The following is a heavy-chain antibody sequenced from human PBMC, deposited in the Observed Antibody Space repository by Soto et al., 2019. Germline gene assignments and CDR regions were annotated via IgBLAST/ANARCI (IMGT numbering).Heavy chain of an antibody. Sequence: VQLVQSGAEVQKPGASVKVSCTASGYIFTDYYMHWVRQAPGLGREWMGIINTGDGTTKYAQSFQGRVTLTRDTSTNTVYMEMSGLRSEDTAMYYCVRGEDCAGGSCYSLDVWGPGTTLTVSS. CDR3: VRGEDCAGGSCYSLDV. CDR1: GYIFTDYY. D-gene: IGHD2-15*01. J-gene: IGHJ6*02. CDR2: INTGDGTT. V-gene: IGHV1-46*01.